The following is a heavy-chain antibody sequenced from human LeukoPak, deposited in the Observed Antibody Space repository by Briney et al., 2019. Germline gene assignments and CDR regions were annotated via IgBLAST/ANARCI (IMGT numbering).Heavy chain of an antibody. CDR2: ISSNGGST. D-gene: IGHD3-3*01. CDR3: ARGNYDFWSGYYGSPYFDY. V-gene: IGHV3-64*01. Sequence: PGGSLRLSCAASGFTFSSYAMHWVRQAPGKGLEYVSAISSNGGSTYYANSVKVRFTNSRENSKNTLYLLMGSLRAEDMPVYYCARGNYDFWSGYYGSPYFDYWGQGTLVTVSS. J-gene: IGHJ4*02. CDR1: GFTFSSYA.